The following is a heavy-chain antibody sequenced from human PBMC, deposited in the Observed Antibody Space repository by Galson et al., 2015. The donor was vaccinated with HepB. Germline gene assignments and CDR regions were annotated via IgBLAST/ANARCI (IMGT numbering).Heavy chain of an antibody. CDR2: IKQDGSEK. J-gene: IGHJ6*03. Sequence: SLRLSCAASGFTFSSYWMSWVRQAPGKGLEWVANIKQDGSEKYYVDSVKGRFTISRDNAKNSLYLQMNSLRAEDTAVYYCARSQSPHYDFWSGLSAVNYYYYYMDVWGKGTTVTVSS. CDR3: ARSQSPHYDFWSGLSAVNYYYYYMDV. D-gene: IGHD3-3*01. V-gene: IGHV3-7*01. CDR1: GFTFSSYW.